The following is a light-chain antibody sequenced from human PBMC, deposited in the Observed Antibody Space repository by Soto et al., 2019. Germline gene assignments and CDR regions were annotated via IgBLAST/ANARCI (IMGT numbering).Light chain of an antibody. CDR3: SSYTSSSTVV. CDR2: DVT. Sequence: QSALTQPASVTGSPGQSITISCIGTRSDIGTYNYVSWYQQHPGKAPKLLIYDVTNRPSGLSNRFSGSKSANTASLTISGLQAEDEADYYCSSYTSSSTVVFGGGTQLTVL. CDR1: RSDIGTYNY. V-gene: IGLV2-14*03. J-gene: IGLJ2*01.